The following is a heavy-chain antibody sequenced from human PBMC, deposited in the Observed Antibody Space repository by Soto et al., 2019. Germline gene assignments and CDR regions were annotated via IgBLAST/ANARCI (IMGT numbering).Heavy chain of an antibody. D-gene: IGHD3-3*01. Sequence: EVQLLESGGGLVQPGGSLRLSCAASGFTLSSYALSWVRQAPGKGLNWVSGISGSGDFTFDADSVKGRFTISRDNSVNTLYLKMNSLRVEDTAVYYCARGPTIFGVGVDAFDIWGQGTMVTVSS. CDR3: ARGPTIFGVGVDAFDI. CDR1: GFTLSSYA. V-gene: IGHV3-23*01. CDR2: ISGSGDFT. J-gene: IGHJ3*02.